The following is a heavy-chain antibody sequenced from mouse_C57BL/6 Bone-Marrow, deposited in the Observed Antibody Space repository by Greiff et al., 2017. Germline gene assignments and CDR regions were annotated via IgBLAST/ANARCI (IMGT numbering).Heavy chain of an antibody. CDR2: INPYNGGT. CDR1: GYTFTDYY. J-gene: IGHJ3*01. CDR3: ARRSGYYYGSSYGFAY. V-gene: IGHV1-19*01. Sequence: DVQLQESGPVLVKPGASVKMSCKASGYTFTDYYMNWVKQSHGKSLEWIGVINPYNGGTSYNQKFKGKATLTVDKSSSTAYMELNSLTSEDSAVYYCARRSGYYYGSSYGFAYWGQGTLVTVSA. D-gene: IGHD1-1*01.